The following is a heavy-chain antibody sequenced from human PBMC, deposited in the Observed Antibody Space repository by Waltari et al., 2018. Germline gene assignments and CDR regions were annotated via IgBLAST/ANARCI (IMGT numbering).Heavy chain of an antibody. J-gene: IGHJ4*02. Sequence: QVQLQQWGAGPLKPSETLSLTCAVYGGSFRGYYWRWIRQPPGKGLEWIGEINHSGSTNYNPSLKSRVTISVDTSKNQFSLKLSSVTAADTAVYYCAVRHPRRYSSSSGGFDYWGQGTLVTVSS. CDR1: GGSFRGYY. CDR2: INHSGST. V-gene: IGHV4-34*01. D-gene: IGHD6-6*01. CDR3: AVRHPRRYSSSSGGFDY.